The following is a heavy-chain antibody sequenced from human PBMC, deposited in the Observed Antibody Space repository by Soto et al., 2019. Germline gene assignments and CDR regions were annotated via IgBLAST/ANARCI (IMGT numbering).Heavy chain of an antibody. CDR1: GFTFSSYS. Sequence: GGSLRLSCAASGFTFSSYSMNWVRQAPGKGLEWVSSISSSSIYIYYADSVKGRFTISRDNAKNSLYLQMNSLRAEDTAVYYCARAAVAGKVWFQHWGQGTLVTVSS. J-gene: IGHJ1*01. CDR3: ARAAVAGKVWFQH. D-gene: IGHD6-19*01. V-gene: IGHV3-21*01. CDR2: ISSSSIYI.